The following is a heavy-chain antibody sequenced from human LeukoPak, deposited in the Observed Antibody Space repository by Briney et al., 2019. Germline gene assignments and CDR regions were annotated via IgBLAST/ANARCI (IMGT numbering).Heavy chain of an antibody. CDR3: ARAVFSYCSGGSCPYFDY. J-gene: IGHJ4*02. CDR1: GGSISSYY. Sequence: SETLSLTCTVSGGSISSYYWSWTRQPPGKGLEWIGYIYYSGSTNYNPSLKSRVTISVDTSKNQFSLKLSSVTAADTAIYYCARAVFSYCSGGSCPYFDYWGQGTLVTVSS. V-gene: IGHV4-59*01. D-gene: IGHD2-15*01. CDR2: IYYSGST.